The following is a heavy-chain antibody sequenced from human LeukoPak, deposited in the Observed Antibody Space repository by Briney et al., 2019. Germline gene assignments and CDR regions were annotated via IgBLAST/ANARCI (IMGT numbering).Heavy chain of an antibody. V-gene: IGHV3-23*01. CDR3: AKEGPTDYYDSSGSYFDY. Sequence: GGSLRLSCAASGFTFSSYAMSWVRQAPGKGLEWVSAISGSGGSTYYADSVKGRFTISRDNSKNTLYLQMDSLRAEDTAVYYCAKEGPTDYYDSSGSYFDYWGQGTLVTVSS. CDR1: GFTFSSYA. D-gene: IGHD3-22*01. CDR2: ISGSGGST. J-gene: IGHJ4*02.